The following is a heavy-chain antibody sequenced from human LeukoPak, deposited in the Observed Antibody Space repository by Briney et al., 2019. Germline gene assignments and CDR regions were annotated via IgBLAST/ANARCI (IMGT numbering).Heavy chain of an antibody. Sequence: PSETLSLTCSVTGGSVTTDIYYWGWIRQPPGKGLEWIGEINHSGSTNYNPSLKSRVTISVDTSKNQFSLKLSSVTAADTAVYYCARGRIRGIVGGKSIDYWGQGTLVTVSS. CDR2: INHSGST. CDR3: ARGRIRGIVGGKSIDY. V-gene: IGHV4-39*07. CDR1: GGSVTTDIYY. J-gene: IGHJ4*02. D-gene: IGHD1-26*01.